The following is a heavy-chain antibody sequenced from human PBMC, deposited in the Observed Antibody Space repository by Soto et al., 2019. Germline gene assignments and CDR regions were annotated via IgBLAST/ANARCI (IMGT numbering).Heavy chain of an antibody. CDR3: ARDRARGYSGYATDY. CDR1: GYTFTSYG. D-gene: IGHD5-12*01. V-gene: IGHV1-18*01. J-gene: IGHJ4*02. CDR2: ISAYNGNT. Sequence: GASVKVSCKASGYTFTSYGISWVRQAPGQGLEWMGWISAYNGNTNYAQKLQGRVTMTTDTSTSTAYMELRSLRSDDTAVYYCARDRARGYSGYATDYWGQGTLVTVSS.